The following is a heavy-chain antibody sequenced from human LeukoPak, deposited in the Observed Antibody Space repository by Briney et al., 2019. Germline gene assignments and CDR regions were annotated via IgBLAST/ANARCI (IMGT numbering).Heavy chain of an antibody. CDR1: GGYVSSGSYY. V-gene: IGHV4-61*01. D-gene: IGHD5-12*01. CDR3: VRDLVATIDHYYYGMDV. CDR2: IYNSVRT. Sequence: SETLSLTCIVSGGYVSSGSYYWIWIRQPPGKGLEWIGYIYNSVRTNYNPSLKSRVTISVDTSKNQLSLKLSSVTAADTAVYFCVRDLVATIDHYYYGMDVWGQGTTVTVSS. J-gene: IGHJ6*02.